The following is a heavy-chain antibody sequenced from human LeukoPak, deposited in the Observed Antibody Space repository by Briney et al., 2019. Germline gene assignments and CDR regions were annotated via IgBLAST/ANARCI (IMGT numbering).Heavy chain of an antibody. V-gene: IGHV1-8*03. D-gene: IGHD5-12*01. CDR2: MNPNSGST. Sequence: ASVTVSYKASGYTFTSYDINWVRQATGQGLEWMGWMNPNSGSTGYAQKFQGRVTITRNTSISTAYMELSGLRSEDTAVYYCARGRSTGYPYYFEYWGQGTLVTVSS. CDR3: ARGRSTGYPYYFEY. CDR1: GYTFTSYD. J-gene: IGHJ4*02.